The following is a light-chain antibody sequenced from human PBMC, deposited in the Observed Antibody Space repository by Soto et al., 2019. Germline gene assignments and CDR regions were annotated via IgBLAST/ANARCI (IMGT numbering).Light chain of an antibody. CDR3: QQYNNWPLT. CDR1: QSVSSN. CDR2: GAS. J-gene: IGKJ4*01. V-gene: IGKV3-15*01. Sequence: EIVMTQSPATLSMSPGERATLSCRASQSVSSNLAWYQQKPGQAPRLLIYGASTRATGIPARFSGSGSGTEITLTNSSLQSEDFAVYYCQQYNNWPLTFGEGTKVEIK.